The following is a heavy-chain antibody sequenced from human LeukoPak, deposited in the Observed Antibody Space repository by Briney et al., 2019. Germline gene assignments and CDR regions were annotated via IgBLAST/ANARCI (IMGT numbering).Heavy chain of an antibody. J-gene: IGHJ4*02. CDR3: ATTSIAAREYYFDY. CDR1: GFTFSSYA. Sequence: GGSLRLSCAASGFTFSSYAMSWVRQAPGKGLEWVSAISGSGGSTYYADSVKGRFTISRDNSKNTLYLQMNSLRAEDTAVYYCATTSIAAREYYFDYWGRGTLVTVSS. CDR2: ISGSGGST. D-gene: IGHD6-6*01. V-gene: IGHV3-23*01.